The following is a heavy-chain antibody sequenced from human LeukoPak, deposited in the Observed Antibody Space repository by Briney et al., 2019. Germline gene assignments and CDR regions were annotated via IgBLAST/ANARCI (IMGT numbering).Heavy chain of an antibody. J-gene: IGHJ4*02. CDR3: AKGSSGYFFDH. CDR1: GFNLGSYD. Sequence: AGGSLRLSCAASGFNLGSYDMSWARQAPGKGLEWVSSISNDGGGTFSPDSVRGRCTISRDNSKNTLFLQMDSLRAEDTALYFCAKGSSGYFFDHWGQGGLVTVSS. CDR2: ISNDGGGT. D-gene: IGHD3-22*01. V-gene: IGHV3-23*01.